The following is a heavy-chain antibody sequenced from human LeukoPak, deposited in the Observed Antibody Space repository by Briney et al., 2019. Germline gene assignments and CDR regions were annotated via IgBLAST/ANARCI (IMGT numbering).Heavy chain of an antibody. V-gene: IGHV3-23*01. J-gene: IGHJ4*02. Sequence: PRGSLRLSCAASGFTFRSYAMSWVRQAPGKGLEWVSAISGSGGSTYYADSVKGRFTISRDNSKNTLYLQMNSLRAEDTAVYYCAKSPPSTTNYFDYWGQGTQVTVCS. CDR3: AKSPPSTTNYFDY. CDR2: ISGSGGST. CDR1: GFTFRSYA. D-gene: IGHD4-17*01.